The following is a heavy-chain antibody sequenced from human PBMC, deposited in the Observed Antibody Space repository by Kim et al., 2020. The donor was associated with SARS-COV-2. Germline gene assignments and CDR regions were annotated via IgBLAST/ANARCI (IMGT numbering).Heavy chain of an antibody. CDR2: IYYSGST. J-gene: IGHJ3*01. CDR3: ARGTRSLGKAVDL. Sequence: SETLSLTCTVSGCSISYYYWSWIRQPPGKGLEWIGYIYYSGSTYYNPSLKSRVTISVDTSKNQFYLKLSSVTAADTAAYYCARGTRSLGKAVDLWGQGTMVTVST. V-gene: IGHV4-59*13. CDR1: GCSISYYY. D-gene: IGHD7-27*01.